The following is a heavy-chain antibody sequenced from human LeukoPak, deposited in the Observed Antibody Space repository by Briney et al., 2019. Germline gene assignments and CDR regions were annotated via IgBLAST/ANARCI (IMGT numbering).Heavy chain of an antibody. CDR2: IYYSGST. V-gene: IGHV4-31*03. D-gene: IGHD6-19*01. Sequence: SETLSLTCTVSGGSISSGGYYWRWIRQHPGKGLEWIGYIYYSGSTYYNPSLKSRVTISVDTSKNQFSLKLSSVTAADTAMYYCASTPTYSCADFRYYYYYMDVWGKGTTVTVSS. J-gene: IGHJ6*03. CDR3: ASTPTYSCADFRYYYYYMDV. CDR1: GGSISSGGYY.